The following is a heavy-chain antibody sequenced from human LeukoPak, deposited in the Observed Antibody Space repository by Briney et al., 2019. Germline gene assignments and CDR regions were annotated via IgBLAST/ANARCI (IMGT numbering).Heavy chain of an antibody. CDR3: AKEGSIAVFWSGYEY. D-gene: IGHD3-3*01. CDR1: GFTFSSYA. J-gene: IGHJ4*02. CDR2: ISGSGDRT. Sequence: GGSLRLSCAASGFTFSSYAMSWVRQAPGKGLEWVSGISGSGDRTHYADSVKGRFTISRDISKNTVYLQMNSLRAEDSAVYLCAKEGSIAVFWSGYEYWGQGTLVTVSS. V-gene: IGHV3-23*01.